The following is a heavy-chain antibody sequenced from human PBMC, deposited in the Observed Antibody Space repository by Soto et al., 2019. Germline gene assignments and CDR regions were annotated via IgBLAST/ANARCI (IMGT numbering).Heavy chain of an antibody. D-gene: IGHD3-10*01. V-gene: IGHV4-34*01. Sequence: SETLSLSCAVYGGSFSGYYWSWIRQPPGKGLEWIGEINHSGSTNYNPSLKSRVTISVDTSKNQFSLKLSSVTAADTAVYYCAIEPRDYYGSGSYYIFDYWGQGTLVTVSS. CDR1: GGSFSGYY. CDR2: INHSGST. CDR3: AIEPRDYYGSGSYYIFDY. J-gene: IGHJ4*02.